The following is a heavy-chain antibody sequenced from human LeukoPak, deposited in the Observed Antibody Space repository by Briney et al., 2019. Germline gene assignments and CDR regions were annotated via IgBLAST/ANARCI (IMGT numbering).Heavy chain of an antibody. CDR1: GGSFGGYY. D-gene: IGHD3-10*01. CDR3: ARTYRVRGTDY. V-gene: IGHV4-34*01. J-gene: IGHJ4*02. CDR2: INHSGST. Sequence: PSETLSLTCAVYGGSFGGYYWSWIRQPPGKGLEWIGEINHSGSTNYNPSLKSRVTISVDTSKNQFSLKLSSVTAADTAVYYCARTYRVRGTDYWGQGTLVTVSS.